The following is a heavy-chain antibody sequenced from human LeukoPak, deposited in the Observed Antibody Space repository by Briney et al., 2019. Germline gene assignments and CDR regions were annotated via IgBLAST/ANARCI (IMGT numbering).Heavy chain of an antibody. CDR3: ARERSASDAFDI. V-gene: IGHV3-53*01. CDR2: IYSGGST. J-gene: IGHJ3*02. CDR1: GFTVSSNY. Sequence: GGSLRLSCAASGFTVSSNYMSWVRRAPGKGLEWVSVIYSGGSTYYADSVKGRFTISRDNSKNTLYLQMNSLRAEDTAVYYCARERSASDAFDIWGQGTMVTVSS.